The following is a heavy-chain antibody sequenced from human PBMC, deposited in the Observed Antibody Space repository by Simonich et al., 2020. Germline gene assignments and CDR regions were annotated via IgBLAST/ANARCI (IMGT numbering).Heavy chain of an antibody. D-gene: IGHD6-13*01. CDR2: VNPNSGGT. V-gene: IGHV1-2*06. CDR1: GYTFTGYY. Sequence: QVQLVQSGADVKKPGASVKVSCKASGYTFTGYYMHWVRQAPGQGREWVGRVNPNSGGTNDAQKFQGRVTMTRDTSISTAYMELSRLRSDDTAVYYCARVRSSSWYWLDPWGQGTLVTVSS. J-gene: IGHJ5*02. CDR3: ARVRSSSWYWLDP.